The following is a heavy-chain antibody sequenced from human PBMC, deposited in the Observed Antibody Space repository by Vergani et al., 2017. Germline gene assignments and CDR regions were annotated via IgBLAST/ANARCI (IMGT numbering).Heavy chain of an antibody. CDR2: IYYSGST. CDR3: ARAPSSCHLDYQFDY. V-gene: IGHV4-59*01. CDR1: GGSISSYY. J-gene: IGHJ4*02. Sequence: QVQLQESGPGLVKPSETLSLTCTVSGGSISSYYWSWIRQPPGKGLEWIGYIYYSGSTNYNPSLKSRVTISVDTSKNQFSLRLSSVTAADTAVYYCARAPSSCHLDYQFDYWGQGTLVTVSS. D-gene: IGHD6-13*01.